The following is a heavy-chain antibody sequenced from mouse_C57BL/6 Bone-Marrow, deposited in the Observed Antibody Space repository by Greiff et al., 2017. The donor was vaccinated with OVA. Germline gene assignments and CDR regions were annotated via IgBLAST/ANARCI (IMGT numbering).Heavy chain of an antibody. CDR3: ARPTVGSSFDV. D-gene: IGHD1-1*01. J-gene: IGHJ1*03. CDR2: INPSNGGT. Sequence: PGQGLEWIGNINPSNGGTNYNEKFKSKATLTVDKSSSTAYMQLSSLTSEDSAVYYCARPTVGSSFDVWGTGTTVTVSS. V-gene: IGHV1-53*01.